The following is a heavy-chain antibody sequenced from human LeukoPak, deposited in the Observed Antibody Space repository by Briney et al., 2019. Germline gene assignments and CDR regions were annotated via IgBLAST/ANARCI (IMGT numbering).Heavy chain of an antibody. J-gene: IGHJ4*02. Sequence: ASVKVSCKASGYTFTSYAMHWVRQAPGQRLEWMGWINAGNGNTKYSQKFQGRVTITRDTSASTAYMELSSLRSEDTAVYYCARELVGATRIWDYWGQGTLVTVSS. V-gene: IGHV1-3*01. CDR3: ARELVGATRIWDY. CDR2: INAGNGNT. CDR1: GYTFTSYA. D-gene: IGHD1-26*01.